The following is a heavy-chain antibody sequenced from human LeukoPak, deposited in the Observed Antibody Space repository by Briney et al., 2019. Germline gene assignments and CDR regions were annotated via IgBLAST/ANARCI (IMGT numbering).Heavy chain of an antibody. D-gene: IGHD1-26*01. CDR1: RFTFRSYF. J-gene: IGHJ6*02. CDR3: ARDSVDV. V-gene: IGHV3-30-3*01. Sequence: GGSLRLSCAASRFTFRSYFMYWVRQAPGKGLEWVAFISYDGSKKDYGDSVKGRFTISRDNSKDTVSLQMNNLRTEDTAVYYCARDSVDVWGQGTTVTVSS. CDR2: ISYDGSKK.